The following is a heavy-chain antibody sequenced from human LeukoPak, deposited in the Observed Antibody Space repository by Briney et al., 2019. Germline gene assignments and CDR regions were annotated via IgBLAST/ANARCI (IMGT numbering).Heavy chain of an antibody. J-gene: IGHJ4*02. CDR1: GGSFSGYY. V-gene: IGHV4-34*01. Sequence: SETLSLTCAVYGGSFSGYYWSWIRQPPGKGLEWIGEINHSGSTNYNPSLKSRVTISVDTSKNQFSLKLSSVTAADTAVYYCTRGPEDYYDSSGYPAYWGQGTLVSVSS. D-gene: IGHD3-22*01. CDR3: TRGPEDYYDSSGYPAY. CDR2: INHSGST.